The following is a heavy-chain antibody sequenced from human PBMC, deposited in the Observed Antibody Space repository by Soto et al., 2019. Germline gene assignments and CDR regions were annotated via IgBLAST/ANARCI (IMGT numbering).Heavy chain of an antibody. CDR2: VHYSGTI. D-gene: IGHD2-21*02. V-gene: IGHV4-31*03. Sequence: QVQVQESGPGLVKPSQTLSLTCTVSGDSIINGIYYWPWIRQHPGKGLEWIGHVHYSGTIYYNPYITRRVTTSVDTSKNQGSLELSSVTVADTAVYYCVRGADRYKCGFWGQGTLVTVSS. CDR3: VRGADRYKCGF. J-gene: IGHJ4*02. CDR1: GDSIINGIYY.